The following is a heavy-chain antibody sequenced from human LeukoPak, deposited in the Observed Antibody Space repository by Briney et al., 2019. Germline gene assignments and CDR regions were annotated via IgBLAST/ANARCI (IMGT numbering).Heavy chain of an antibody. V-gene: IGHV3-53*01. Sequence: GGSLRLSCAASGSTVSSNYMSWVRQAPGKGLEWVSVIYSGGSTYYADSVKGRFTISRDNSKNTVYLQMNSLRAEDTAVYYCAREGLTMVRGADVWGKGTTVTVSS. CDR3: AREGLTMVRGADV. CDR1: GSTVSSNY. D-gene: IGHD3-10*01. J-gene: IGHJ6*04. CDR2: IYSGGST.